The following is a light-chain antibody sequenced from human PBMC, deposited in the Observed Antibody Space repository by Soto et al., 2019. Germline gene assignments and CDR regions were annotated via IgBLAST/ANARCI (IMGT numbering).Light chain of an antibody. CDR2: DAS. Sequence: EMLLTQSPGTLSVSPAQRSTFSFSSSQSVSNYLAWYQQKPGQAPRLLIYDASTRATGVPVRFSGSGSGTEFTLTISSLQSEDFGVYCCQQNKDWPGTFGQGTKVDIK. V-gene: IGKV3-15*01. J-gene: IGKJ1*01. CDR1: QSVSNY. CDR3: QQNKDWPGT.